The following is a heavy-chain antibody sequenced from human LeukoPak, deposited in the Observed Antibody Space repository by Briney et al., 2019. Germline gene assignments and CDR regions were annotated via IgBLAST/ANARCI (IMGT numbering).Heavy chain of an antibody. Sequence: PSETLSLTCAVYGGSFSGYYWSWIRQPPGKWLEWIGEINHSGSTNYNPSLKSRVTISVDTSKNQFSLKLSSVTAADTAVYYCARGGLWFGESNHEPDWFDPWGQGTLVTVSS. V-gene: IGHV4-34*01. D-gene: IGHD3-10*01. CDR1: GGSFSGYY. J-gene: IGHJ5*02. CDR2: INHSGST. CDR3: ARGGLWFGESNHEPDWFDP.